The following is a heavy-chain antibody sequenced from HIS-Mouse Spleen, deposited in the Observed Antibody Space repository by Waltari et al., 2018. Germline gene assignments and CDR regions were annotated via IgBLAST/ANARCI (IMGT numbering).Heavy chain of an antibody. CDR1: GGSISSYY. CDR3: ARGGIAARPDYFDY. V-gene: IGHV4-59*01. J-gene: IGHJ4*02. D-gene: IGHD6-6*01. CDR2: IYYSGST. Sequence: QVQLQESGPGLVKPSETLSLPCTVSGGSISSYYWSWLRQPPGKGLEWIGYIYYSGSTNYNPSLKSRVTISVDTSKNQFSLKLSSVTAADTAVYYCARGGIAARPDYFDYWGQGTLVTVSS.